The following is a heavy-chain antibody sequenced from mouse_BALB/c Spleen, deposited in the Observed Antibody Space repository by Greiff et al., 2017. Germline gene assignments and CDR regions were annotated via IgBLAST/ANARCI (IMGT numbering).Heavy chain of an antibody. Sequence: VQLKESGAELVKPGASVKLSCTASGFNIKDTYMHWVKQRPEQGLEWIGRIDPANGNTKYDPKFQGKATITADTSSNTAYLQLSSLTSEDTAVYYCASSSYDYYAMDYWGQGTSVTVSS. CDR3: ASSSYDYYAMDY. V-gene: IGHV14-3*02. CDR1: GFNIKDTY. J-gene: IGHJ4*01. CDR2: IDPANGNT. D-gene: IGHD1-1*01.